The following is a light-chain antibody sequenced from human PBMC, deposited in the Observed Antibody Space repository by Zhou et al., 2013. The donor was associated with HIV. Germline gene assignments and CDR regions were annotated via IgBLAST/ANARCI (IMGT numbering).Light chain of an antibody. Sequence: EIVLTQSPATLSLSPGERATLSCRASQGVGNYLAWYQQKPGQAPRLLIYDASNRATGIPARFSGSGSGTDFTLTISSLEPEDFAVYYCQQRSNWPRTFGQGTKLEIK. V-gene: IGKV3-11*01. CDR2: DAS. CDR3: QQRSNWPRT. J-gene: IGKJ2*01. CDR1: QGVGNY.